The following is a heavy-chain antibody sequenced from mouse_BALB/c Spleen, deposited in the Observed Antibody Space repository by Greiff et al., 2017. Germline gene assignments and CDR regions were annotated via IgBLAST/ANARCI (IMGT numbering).Heavy chain of an antibody. CDR3: ARDGDYDGFAY. J-gene: IGHJ3*01. CDR2: IRNKANGYTT. Sequence: EVQLVESGGGLVQPGGSLRLSCATSGFTFTAYYMSWVRQPPGKALEWLGFIRNKANGYTTEYSASVKGRFTISRDNSQSILYLQMNTLRAEDSATYYCARDGDYDGFAYWGQGTLVTVSA. CDR1: GFTFTAYY. D-gene: IGHD2-4*01. V-gene: IGHV7-3*02.